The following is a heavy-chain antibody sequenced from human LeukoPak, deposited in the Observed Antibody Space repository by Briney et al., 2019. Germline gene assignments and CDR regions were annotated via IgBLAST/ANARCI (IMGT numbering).Heavy chain of an antibody. D-gene: IGHD6-13*01. V-gene: IGHV1-18*01. Sequence: ASVKVSCKASGYTFTSYSISWVRQAPGQGLEWPGWVRGYNGDTNYAQKIQGRVSMTTDTSTTTAYMELRSLTSDDTAVYYCARDGSRKDSTLFDYWGQGTLVIVSS. J-gene: IGHJ4*02. CDR1: GYTFTSYS. CDR2: VRGYNGDT. CDR3: ARDGSRKDSTLFDY.